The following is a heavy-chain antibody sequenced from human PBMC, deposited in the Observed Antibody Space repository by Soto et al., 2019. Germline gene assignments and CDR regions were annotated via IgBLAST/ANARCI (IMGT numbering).Heavy chain of an antibody. CDR2: ISNNGSDT. Sequence: PXGSLRLSCAASGFNFSDYTRHWVRQTPGKGLEFVSAISNNGSDTYYGDSVKGRFYISRDNSRNTLYLQMNSLNTDDSATYYCVKEEAPCCEWSYYFDYWGQGTLVTVSS. CDR1: GFNFSDYT. V-gene: IGHV3-64D*06. J-gene: IGHJ4*02. CDR3: VKEEAPCCEWSYYFDY. D-gene: IGHD3-3*01.